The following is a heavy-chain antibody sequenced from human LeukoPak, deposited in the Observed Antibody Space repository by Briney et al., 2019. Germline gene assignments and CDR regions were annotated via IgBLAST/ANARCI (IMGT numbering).Heavy chain of an antibody. Sequence: GGSLRFSCAASGFTFSSYVMSWGRQAPGKGLEWVSTINKNGGETYYADSVKGRFTISRDNSRNTLYLQMNSLRAEDTAVYYCAKDHDHENQWFDPWGQGTLVTVSS. CDR2: INKNGGET. CDR1: GFTFSSYV. D-gene: IGHD2/OR15-2a*01. CDR3: AKDHDHENQWFDP. J-gene: IGHJ5*02. V-gene: IGHV3-23*01.